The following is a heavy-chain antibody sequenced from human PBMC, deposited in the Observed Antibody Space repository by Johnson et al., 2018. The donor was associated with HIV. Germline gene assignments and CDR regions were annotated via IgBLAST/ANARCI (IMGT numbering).Heavy chain of an antibody. CDR3: ARVGVSGYDLAAFDI. Sequence: VQLVESGGGLVRPGGSLRLSCAASGFTVSSNYMSWVRQAPGKGLEWVSVIYSGGSTYYADSVKGRFSISRDNSRNTLYLQRSSLRPEDTAVYFCARVGVSGYDLAAFDIWGQGTMVTVSA. CDR2: IYSGGST. CDR1: GFTVSSNY. V-gene: IGHV3-66*02. D-gene: IGHD5-12*01. J-gene: IGHJ3*02.